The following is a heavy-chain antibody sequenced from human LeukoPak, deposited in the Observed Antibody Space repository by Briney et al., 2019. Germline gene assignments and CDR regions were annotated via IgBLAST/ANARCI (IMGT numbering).Heavy chain of an antibody. D-gene: IGHD1-14*01. V-gene: IGHV3-21*01. CDR1: GFTFSDYS. Sequence: TGGSLRLSCAASGFTFSDYSMNWVRQAPGKGLEWVSSISSNNSYIYYADSMKGRFTISRDNAKNSLYLQMNSLRGEDTAVYYCARGYEWYLDLWGRGTLVTVSS. CDR2: ISSNNSYI. CDR3: ARGYEWYLDL. J-gene: IGHJ2*01.